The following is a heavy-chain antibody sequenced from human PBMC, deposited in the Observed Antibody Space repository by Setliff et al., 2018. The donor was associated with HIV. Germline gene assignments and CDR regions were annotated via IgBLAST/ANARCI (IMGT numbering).Heavy chain of an antibody. CDR3: ARSGSYVGPIQH. CDR1: GGSISSSSYY. D-gene: IGHD3-10*02. J-gene: IGHJ1*01. Sequence: PSETLSLTCTVSGGSISSSSYYWGWIRQPPGKGLDWIGRIYSSGSTNYNPSLKSRLTMSVDTSKNQFSLKLTSVTAADTAVYYCARSGSYVGPIQHWGQGTLVTVSS. V-gene: IGHV4-39*07. CDR2: IYSSGST.